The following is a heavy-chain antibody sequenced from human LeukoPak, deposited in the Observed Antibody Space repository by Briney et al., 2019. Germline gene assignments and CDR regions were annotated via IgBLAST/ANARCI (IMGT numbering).Heavy chain of an antibody. CDR2: IKQDGSEK. CDR3: ARVWSYSSSWYYFDY. J-gene: IGHJ4*02. D-gene: IGHD6-13*01. V-gene: IGHV3-7*01. CDR1: GFTFSSYG. Sequence: GGSLRLSCAASGFTFSSYGMHWVRQAPGKGLEWVANIKQDGSEKYYVDSVKGRFTISRDNAKNSLYLQMNSMRAEDTAVYYCARVWSYSSSWYYFDYWGQGTLVTVSS.